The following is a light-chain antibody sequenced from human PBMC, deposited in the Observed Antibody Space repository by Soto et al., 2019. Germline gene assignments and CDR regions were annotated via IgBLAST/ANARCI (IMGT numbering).Light chain of an antibody. CDR1: GSDVGGYNY. CDR3: ASYAGDSVV. Sequence: QSALTQPPSASGSPGQSVAISCTGTGSDVGGYNYVSWYQQHSGKAPKLIIYEVTRRPSGVPDRFSGSKSGSTASLSVSGVQAEDEADYYCASYAGDSVVFGGGTKLTVL. V-gene: IGLV2-8*01. CDR2: EVT. J-gene: IGLJ2*01.